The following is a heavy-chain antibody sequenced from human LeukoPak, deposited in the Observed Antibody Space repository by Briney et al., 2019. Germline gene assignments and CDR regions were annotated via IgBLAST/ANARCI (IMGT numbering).Heavy chain of an antibody. CDR3: ARVQWGVHAMDV. V-gene: IGHV3-21*01. J-gene: IGHJ6*02. D-gene: IGHD2-8*01. CDR2: ISSSSSYI. Sequence: PGRALRLSCAASGFTFSSYSMNWVRQAPGRGLEWVSSISSSSSYIYYADSVKGRFTISRDDAKNSLFLQMNSLRAEDTAVYYCARVQWGVHAMDVWGQGTTVTVSS. CDR1: GFTFSSYS.